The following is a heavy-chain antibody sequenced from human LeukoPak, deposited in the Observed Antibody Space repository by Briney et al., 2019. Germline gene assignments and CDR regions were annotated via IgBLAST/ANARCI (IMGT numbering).Heavy chain of an antibody. D-gene: IGHD2-15*01. J-gene: IGHJ5*01. V-gene: IGHV4-39*02. CDR3: ARPPIGYYSGGDCFSWFDS. CDR2: IYDTGST. Sequence: SETLSLTCTVSGGSISGSSYYWGWIRQPPGKGLEWIGTIYDTGSTYYNPSLKSRVTISVDTSKNHFSLKLSSVTAADTAVYYCARPPIGYYSGGDCFSWFDSWGQGTLVTVSS. CDR1: GGSISGSSYY.